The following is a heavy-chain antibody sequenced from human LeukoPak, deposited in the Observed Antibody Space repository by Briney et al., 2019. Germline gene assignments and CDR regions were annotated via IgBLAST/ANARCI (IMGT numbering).Heavy chain of an antibody. Sequence: ASVKVSCKASGGTFSSYAISWVRQAPGQGLEWMGGIIPIFGTANYAQKFQGRVTITADESTSTAYMELSSLRSEDTAVYYCARGSGYYDSSGYVDYWGQGTLVTVSS. CDR2: IIPIFGTA. CDR3: ARGSGYYDSSGYVDY. CDR1: GGTFSSYA. J-gene: IGHJ4*02. D-gene: IGHD3-22*01. V-gene: IGHV1-69*13.